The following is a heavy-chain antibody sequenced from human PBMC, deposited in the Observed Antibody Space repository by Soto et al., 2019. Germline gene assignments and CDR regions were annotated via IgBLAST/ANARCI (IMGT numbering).Heavy chain of an antibody. CDR2: IYYSGST. CDR1: GGSISSYY. J-gene: IGHJ6*02. V-gene: IGHV4-59*01. Sequence: PSETLSLTCTVSGGSISSYYGSWIRQPPGKGLEWIGYIYYSGSTNYNPSLKSRVTISVDTSKNQFSLKLSSVTAADTAVYYCARVTQRWLQSGGMDVWGQGTTVTVSS. CDR3: ARVTQRWLQSGGMDV. D-gene: IGHD5-12*01.